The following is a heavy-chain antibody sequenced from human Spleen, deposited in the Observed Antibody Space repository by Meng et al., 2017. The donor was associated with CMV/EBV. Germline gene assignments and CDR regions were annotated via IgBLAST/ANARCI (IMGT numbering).Heavy chain of an antibody. CDR1: GFIFSSYD. CDR2: ISRSGSYI. J-gene: IGHJ4*02. CDR3: AREWVGLIDS. Sequence: GGSLRLSCAASGFIFSSYDMTWVRQAPGKGLEWVSSISRSGSYIYYADSVKGRFTISRDDAKNSLYLQMNTLGAEDTAVYYCAREWVGLIDSWGQGTLVTVSS. V-gene: IGHV3-21*01. D-gene: IGHD1-26*01.